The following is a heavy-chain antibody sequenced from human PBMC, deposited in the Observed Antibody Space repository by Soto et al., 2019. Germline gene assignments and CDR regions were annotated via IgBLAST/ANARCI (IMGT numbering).Heavy chain of an antibody. D-gene: IGHD3-22*01. CDR1: GYSFTSYW. CDR3: ASVYDSSGPSYYYGMDV. CDR2: IDPSDSYT. V-gene: IGHV5-10-1*01. Sequence: GESLKISCKGSGYSFTSYWISWVRQMPWKGLEWMGRIDPSDSYTNYSPSFQGHVTISADKSISTAYLQWSSLKASDTAMYYCASVYDSSGPSYYYGMDVWGQGTTVTVSS. J-gene: IGHJ6*02.